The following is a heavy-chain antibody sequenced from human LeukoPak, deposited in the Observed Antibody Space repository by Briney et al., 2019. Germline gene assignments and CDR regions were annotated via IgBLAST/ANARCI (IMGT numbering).Heavy chain of an antibody. CDR2: IYYSGST. Sequence: SETLSLTCTVSGGSISSSSYYWGWIRQPPGKGLEWIGSIYYSGSTYYNPSLKSRATISVDTSKNQFSLKLSSVTAADTAVYYCARRRDGYKYFDYWGQGTLVTVSS. J-gene: IGHJ4*02. V-gene: IGHV4-39*01. CDR1: GGSISSSSYY. D-gene: IGHD5-24*01. CDR3: ARRRDGYKYFDY.